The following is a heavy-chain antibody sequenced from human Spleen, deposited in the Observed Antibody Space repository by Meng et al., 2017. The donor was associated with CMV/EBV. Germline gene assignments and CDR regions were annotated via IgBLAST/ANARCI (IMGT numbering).Heavy chain of an antibody. J-gene: IGHJ4*02. Sequence: ASVKVSCKASGYTFTGYYIHWVRQAPGQGLEWMGWINPNSGVTKYAQRFQDRVTMTRGTSVTTAYMELSRLTSDDTAVYYCARGGKIEMATIGGRHYFDYWGQGTLVTVSS. D-gene: IGHD5-24*01. V-gene: IGHV1-2*02. CDR3: ARGGKIEMATIGGRHYFDY. CDR1: GYTFTGYY. CDR2: INPNSGVT.